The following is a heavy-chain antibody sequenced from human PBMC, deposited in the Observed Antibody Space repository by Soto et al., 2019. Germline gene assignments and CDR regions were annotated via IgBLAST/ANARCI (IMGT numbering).Heavy chain of an antibody. D-gene: IGHD3-3*01. J-gene: IGHJ4*02. Sequence: SETLSLTCAVYGGSFSGYYWSWIRQPPGKGLEWIGEINHSGSTNYNPSLKSRVTISVDTSKNQFSLKLSSVTAADTAVYYCARVLAPAHVASPNFDYWGQGTLVTVSS. CDR2: INHSGST. CDR1: GGSFSGYY. V-gene: IGHV4-34*01. CDR3: ARVLAPAHVASPNFDY.